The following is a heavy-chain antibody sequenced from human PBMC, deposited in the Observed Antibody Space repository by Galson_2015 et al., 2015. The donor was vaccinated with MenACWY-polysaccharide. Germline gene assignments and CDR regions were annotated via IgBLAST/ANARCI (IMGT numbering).Heavy chain of an antibody. CDR3: ARDQGSYTRMDV. D-gene: IGHD3-10*01. CDR1: GFTVSSNY. Sequence: SLRLSCAASGFTVSSNYMSWVRQAPGKGLEWVSVIYSGGSTYYADSVKGRFTISRDNSKNTLYLQMNSLRAEDTAVYYCARDQGSYTRMDVWGQGTTVTVSS. CDR2: IYSGGST. J-gene: IGHJ6*02. V-gene: IGHV3-53*01.